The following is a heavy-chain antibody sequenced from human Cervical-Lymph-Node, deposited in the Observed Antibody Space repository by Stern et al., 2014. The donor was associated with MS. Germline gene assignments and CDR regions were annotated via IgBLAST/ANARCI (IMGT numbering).Heavy chain of an antibody. CDR3: ARGWSAYFDY. Sequence: QVQLMQSGAAVKKPGSSVKVSCKASGGTFSSYAITWVRQAPGQGLEWMGGIIPLFGPSNYAQKFQGRVTITADESTSTAYMELSSLRSEDTAVYYCARGWSAYFDYWGQGTLVTVSS. CDR1: GGTFSSYA. CDR2: IIPLFGPS. D-gene: IGHD2-8*01. J-gene: IGHJ4*02. V-gene: IGHV1-69*01.